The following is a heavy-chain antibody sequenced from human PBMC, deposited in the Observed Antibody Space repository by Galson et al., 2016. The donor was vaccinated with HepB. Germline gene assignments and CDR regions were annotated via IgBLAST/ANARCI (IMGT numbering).Heavy chain of an antibody. Sequence: SLRLSCAASGFTLNNYTMSWVRQAAGKGLEWVSAISGGDGRTYYADSVRGRFTISRGKSKNTLYLQMDSLRVEDTAIHYCAKARGQWLGFDPWGQGTLVTVSS. CDR1: GFTLNNYT. J-gene: IGHJ5*02. CDR2: ISGGDGRT. V-gene: IGHV3-23*01. D-gene: IGHD6-19*01. CDR3: AKARGQWLGFDP.